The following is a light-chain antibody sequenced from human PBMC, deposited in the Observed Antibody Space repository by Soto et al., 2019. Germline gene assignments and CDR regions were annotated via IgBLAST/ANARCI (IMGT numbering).Light chain of an antibody. CDR3: QKYNNWLIT. CDR2: GAS. CDR1: QSVSGN. Sequence: EIVMTQSPATLSVSPGERATLSCRASQSVSGNLAWYQQKPGQAPRLLIYGASTRATGIPARFSGSGSGTEFTLTISSLQSEDFAVYYCQKYNNWLITFGQGTRLEIK. J-gene: IGKJ5*01. V-gene: IGKV3-15*01.